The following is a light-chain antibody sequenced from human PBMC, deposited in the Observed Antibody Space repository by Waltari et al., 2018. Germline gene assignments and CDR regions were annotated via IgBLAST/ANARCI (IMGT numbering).Light chain of an antibody. CDR2: WAS. CDR3: QQYYSTPPYT. CDR1: QSVLYSSNNKNY. V-gene: IGKV4-1*01. Sequence: DIVMTQSPDSLAVSLGERDTINCKSRQSVLYSSNNKNYLAWYQQKPGQPPKLLIYWASTRESGVPDRFSGSGSGTDFTLTISSLQAEDVAVYYCQQYYSTPPYTFGQGTKLEIK. J-gene: IGKJ2*01.